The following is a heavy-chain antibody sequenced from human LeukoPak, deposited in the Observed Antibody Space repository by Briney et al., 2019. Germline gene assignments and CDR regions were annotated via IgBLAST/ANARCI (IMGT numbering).Heavy chain of an antibody. V-gene: IGHV1-24*01. CDR3: ARSPRYYDSRAFDI. Sequence: ASVKVSCKVSGYTLTELSMHWVRQAPGKGLEWMGGFDPEDGETIYAQKFQGRVTITRNTSISTAYMELSSLRSEDTAVYYCARSPRYYDSRAFDIWGQGTMVTVSS. CDR1: GYTLTELS. J-gene: IGHJ3*02. CDR2: FDPEDGET. D-gene: IGHD3-22*01.